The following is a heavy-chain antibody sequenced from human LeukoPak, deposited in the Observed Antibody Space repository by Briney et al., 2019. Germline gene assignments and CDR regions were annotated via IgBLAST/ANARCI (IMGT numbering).Heavy chain of an antibody. Sequence: SETLSLTCTVSGGSISSYHWSWIRQPPGKGLEWIGYMYDTGSPNYNPSLKSRVTISVDPSRNQFSLKLSSVTAADTAVYYCARLILGWLDHFDSWGQGALVTVSS. CDR2: MYDTGSP. CDR1: GGSISSYH. J-gene: IGHJ4*02. V-gene: IGHV4-59*08. D-gene: IGHD3/OR15-3a*01. CDR3: ARLILGWLDHFDS.